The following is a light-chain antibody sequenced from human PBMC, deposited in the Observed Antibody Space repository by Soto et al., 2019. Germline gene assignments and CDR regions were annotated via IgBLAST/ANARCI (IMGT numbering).Light chain of an antibody. CDR3: QQSYPTPCP. J-gene: IGKJ3*01. CDR2: TAS. V-gene: IGKV1-39*01. Sequence: DIQMTQSPSSLSASVGDAVIITCRASQSIGTFLNWYQQKAGKAPRLLLYTASTLHGGVPSRFSGSGSGTEFTLTIRSVQAEDFATYSCQQSYPTPCPFGPGTRVDIK. CDR1: QSIGTF.